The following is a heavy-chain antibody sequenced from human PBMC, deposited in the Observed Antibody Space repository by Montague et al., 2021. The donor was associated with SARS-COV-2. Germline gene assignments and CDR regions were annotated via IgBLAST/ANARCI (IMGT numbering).Heavy chain of an antibody. V-gene: IGHV3-23*01. CDR2: ISGSGDST. CDR1: GFTFISFG. Sequence: SLRLSCAASGFTFISFGMHWVRQAPGKGPEWVSSISGSGDSTYYAGSVKGRFTISRDNSKNTVYLQMISLRAEDTAVYYCASCSYNNNYESSGYDYWGQGTLVTVSS. D-gene: IGHD3-22*01. J-gene: IGHJ4*02. CDR3: ASCSYNNNYESSGYDY.